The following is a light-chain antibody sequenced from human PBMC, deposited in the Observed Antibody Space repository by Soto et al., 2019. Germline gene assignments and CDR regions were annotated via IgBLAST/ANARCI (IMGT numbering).Light chain of an antibody. CDR2: LNSDGSH. J-gene: IGLJ2*01. CDR1: SGHSTYT. Sequence: QSVLTQSPSASASLGASFKLTCTLSSGHSTYTIAWHQQQPEKGPRFLMRLNSDGSHTKGDGIPDRFSGSSSGAERYLTISSLQSEDEADYYCQTWGTGILVFGGGTKLTVL. V-gene: IGLV4-69*01. CDR3: QTWGTGILV.